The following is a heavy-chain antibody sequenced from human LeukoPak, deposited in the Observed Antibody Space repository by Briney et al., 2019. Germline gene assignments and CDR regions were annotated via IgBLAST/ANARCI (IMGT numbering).Heavy chain of an antibody. Sequence: SETLSLTCAVYGGSFSGYYWSWIRQPPGKGLEWIGEINHSGSTNYNPSLKSRVTISVDTSKNQFSLKLSSVTAADTAVYYCARAPGWGIVVVKNAFDIWGQGTMVTVSS. V-gene: IGHV4-34*01. J-gene: IGHJ3*02. CDR2: INHSGST. D-gene: IGHD3-22*01. CDR1: GGSFSGYY. CDR3: ARAPGWGIVVVKNAFDI.